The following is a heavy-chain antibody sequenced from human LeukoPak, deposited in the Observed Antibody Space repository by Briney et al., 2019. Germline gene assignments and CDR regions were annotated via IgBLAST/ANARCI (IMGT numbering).Heavy chain of an antibody. Sequence: SETLSLTCAVYGESFSGYYWNWIRQPPGKGLEWIGEINQSGSTKYNPSFESRVTISVDTSKNQLSLKLSSVTAADTAVYYCARGPGSGSYFAWFDSWGQGALVTVSS. CDR3: ARGPGSGSYFAWFDS. D-gene: IGHD3-10*01. CDR1: GESFSGYY. CDR2: INQSGST. J-gene: IGHJ5*01. V-gene: IGHV4-34*01.